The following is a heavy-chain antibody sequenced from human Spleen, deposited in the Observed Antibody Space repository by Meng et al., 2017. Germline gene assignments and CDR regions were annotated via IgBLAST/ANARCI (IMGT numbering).Heavy chain of an antibody. CDR1: RLTFSNYA. CDR3: PIVVVTAAPEYFQH. Sequence: GGSLRLSCEASRLTFSNYAMHWVRQAPGKGLEWVSFILDDGSRKYYADSVKGRITISRDNSKNTLYLQMNSLRAEDTAVYYCPIVVVTAAPEYFQHWGQGTLVTVSS. J-gene: IGHJ1*01. D-gene: IGHD2-21*02. V-gene: IGHV3-30*02. CDR2: ILDDGSRK.